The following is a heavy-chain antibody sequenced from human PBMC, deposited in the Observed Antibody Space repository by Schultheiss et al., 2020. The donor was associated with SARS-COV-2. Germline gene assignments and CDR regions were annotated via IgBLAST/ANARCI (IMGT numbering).Heavy chain of an antibody. J-gene: IGHJ6*03. V-gene: IGHV3-48*04. D-gene: IGHD4-23*01. CDR2: ISSSSSTI. CDR3: AKRLVSPNNYYMDV. CDR1: GFTFDDYA. Sequence: GESLKISCAASGFTFDDYAMHWVRQAPGKGLEWVSYISSSSSTIYYADSVKGRFTISRDNAKNSLYLQMNNLRVEDTAVYYCAKRLVSPNNYYMDVWGKGTTVTVSS.